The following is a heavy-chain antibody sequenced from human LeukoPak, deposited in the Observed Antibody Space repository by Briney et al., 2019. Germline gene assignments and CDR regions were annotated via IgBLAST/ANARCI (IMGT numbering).Heavy chain of an antibody. J-gene: IGHJ4*02. V-gene: IGHV3-30*18. CDR2: ISYDGSNK. CDR3: AKAAIPRDY. Sequence: GRSLRLSCAASGFTFNSYGMHWVRQAPGKGLEWVAVISYDGSNKYYADSVKGRFTISRDNSKNTLYLQMNSLRAEDTAVYYCAKAAIPRDYWGQGTLVTVSS. CDR1: GFTFNSYG.